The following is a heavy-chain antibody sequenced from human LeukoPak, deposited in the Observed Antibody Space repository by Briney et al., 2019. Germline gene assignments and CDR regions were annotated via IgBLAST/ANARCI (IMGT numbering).Heavy chain of an antibody. J-gene: IGHJ4*02. CDR2: ISGSGDNT. D-gene: IGHD5-18*01. Sequence: GGSLRLSCAASGFTFSSYAMSWVRQAPGKGLEWVSAISGSGDNTYYADSVKGRFTISRDNSKNTLSLQMNSLRAEDTAIYYCAKDPLNTPMVSPNLDYWGQGTLVTVSS. CDR3: AKDPLNTPMVSPNLDY. V-gene: IGHV3-23*01. CDR1: GFTFSSYA.